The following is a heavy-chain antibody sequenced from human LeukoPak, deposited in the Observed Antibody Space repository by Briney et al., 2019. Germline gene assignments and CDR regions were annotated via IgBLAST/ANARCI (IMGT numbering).Heavy chain of an antibody. D-gene: IGHD3-22*01. Sequence: KVSCKASGYTFTSYWIGWVRQMPGKGLEWMGIIYPGDSDTRYSPSFQGQVTISADKSISTAYLQWSSLKASDTAIYYCASPGPAYYYDSCGYYGYWGQGTLVTVSS. CDR1: GYTFTSYW. V-gene: IGHV5-51*01. J-gene: IGHJ4*02. CDR2: IYPGDSDT. CDR3: ASPGPAYYYDSCGYYGY.